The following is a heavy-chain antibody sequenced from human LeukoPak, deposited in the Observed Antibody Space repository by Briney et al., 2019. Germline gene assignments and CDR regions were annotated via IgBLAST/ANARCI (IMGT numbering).Heavy chain of an antibody. J-gene: IGHJ6*03. CDR2: IIPIFGTA. Sequence: GASVKVSCKASGGTFSSYAISWVRQAPGQGLEWMGGIIPIFGTANYAQKFQGRVTITADESTSTAYMELSSLRSEDTAVYYCARDSRGLTYSSSSNHYYYYMDVWGKGTTVTVSS. D-gene: IGHD6-6*01. CDR1: GGTFSSYA. V-gene: IGHV1-69*13. CDR3: ARDSRGLTYSSSSNHYYYYMDV.